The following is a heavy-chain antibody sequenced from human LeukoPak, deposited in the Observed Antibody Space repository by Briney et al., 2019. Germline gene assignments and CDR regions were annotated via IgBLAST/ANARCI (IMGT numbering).Heavy chain of an antibody. J-gene: IGHJ4*02. CDR3: AKHFEFRPYYYDSAGFNYFDY. D-gene: IGHD3-22*01. CDR1: GGSISDTAYF. CDR2: IYYSGSA. V-gene: IGHV4-39*01. Sequence: SETLSLTCTVSGGSISDTAYFWGWVRQPPGKGLEWIASIYYSGSAYYNPSLKSRVTVSVDTSKNQFSLKLTSVTAADTAVFFCAKHFEFRPYYYDSAGFNYFDYWGQGILVTVSS.